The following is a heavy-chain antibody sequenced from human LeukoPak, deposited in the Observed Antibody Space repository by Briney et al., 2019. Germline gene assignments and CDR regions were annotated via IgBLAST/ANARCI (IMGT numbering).Heavy chain of an antibody. D-gene: IGHD3-22*01. Sequence: GGSLRLSCAVSGITLSNYGMSWVRQAPGKGLEWVAGISDSGGRTKYADSVKGRFTISRDNPKNTLYLQLNSLRAEDTAVYFCAKRGVVIRVILVGFHKEAYYFDSWGQGALVTVSS. CDR1: GITLSNYG. CDR3: AKRGVVIRVILVGFHKEAYYFDS. V-gene: IGHV3-23*01. J-gene: IGHJ4*02. CDR2: ISDSGGRT.